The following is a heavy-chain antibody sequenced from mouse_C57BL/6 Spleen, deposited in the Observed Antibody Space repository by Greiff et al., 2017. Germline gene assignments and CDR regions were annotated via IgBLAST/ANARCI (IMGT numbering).Heavy chain of an antibody. Sequence: EVQGVESVAELVRPGASVKLSCTASGFNIKNTYMHWVKQRPEQGLEWIGRIDPANGNTKYAPKFQGKATITADTSSNTAYLQLSSLTSEDTAIYYCAGTRYYDYDVFAYWGQGTLVTVSA. J-gene: IGHJ3*01. CDR1: GFNIKNTY. CDR2: IDPANGNT. V-gene: IGHV14-3*01. CDR3: AGTRYYDYDVFAY. D-gene: IGHD2-4*01.